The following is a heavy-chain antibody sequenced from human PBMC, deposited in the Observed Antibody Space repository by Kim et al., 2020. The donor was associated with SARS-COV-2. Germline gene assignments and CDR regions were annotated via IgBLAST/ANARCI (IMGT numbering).Heavy chain of an antibody. D-gene: IGHD3-3*01. V-gene: IGHV4-34*01. J-gene: IGHJ4*02. Sequence: NPSLKSRVTISVDTSKNQFSLKLSSVTAADTAVYYCARSITIFGVVTLSPWGQGTLVTVSS. CDR3: ARSITIFGVVTLSP.